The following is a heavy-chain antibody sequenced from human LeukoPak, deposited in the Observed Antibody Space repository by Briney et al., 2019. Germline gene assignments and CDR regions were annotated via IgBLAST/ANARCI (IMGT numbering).Heavy chain of an antibody. CDR2: VYHTGST. J-gene: IGHJ5*02. Sequence: SQTLSLTCTVSGGSISSGSYYWNWIRQRPGKGLEWIGYVYHTGSTYYNPSLISRLTISVDTPENQFSLRLTYVTAADTAVYYCARAMNWFDPWGQGTLVTVSS. CDR3: ARAMNWFDP. V-gene: IGHV4-31*03. CDR1: GGSISSGSYY.